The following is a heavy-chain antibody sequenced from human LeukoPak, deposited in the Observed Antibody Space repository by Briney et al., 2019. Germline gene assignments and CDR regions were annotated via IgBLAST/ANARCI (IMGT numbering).Heavy chain of an antibody. CDR1: GYSISSGYY. D-gene: IGHD6-19*01. V-gene: IGHV4-34*01. CDR2: INHSGST. CDR3: ARGRRSSGWYGY. J-gene: IGHJ4*02. Sequence: KPSETLSLTCAVSGYSISSGYYWSWIRQHPGKGLEWIGEINHSGSTNYNPSLKSRVTISVDTSKNQFSLKLSSVTAADTAVYYCARGRRSSGWYGYWGQGTLVTVSS.